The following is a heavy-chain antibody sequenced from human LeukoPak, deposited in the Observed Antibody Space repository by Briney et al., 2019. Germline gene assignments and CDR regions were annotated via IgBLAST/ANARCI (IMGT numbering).Heavy chain of an antibody. Sequence: GGSLRLSCAASGFTFSSYAMSWVRQAPGKGLEWVSAISGSGGSTYYADSVKGRFTISRDNSKNTLYLQMNSLRAEDTAVYYCAKGPLYYYDSSGYDEYFQHWGQGTLVTVSS. D-gene: IGHD3-22*01. CDR2: ISGSGGST. CDR3: AKGPLYYYDSSGYDEYFQH. J-gene: IGHJ1*01. CDR1: GFTFSSYA. V-gene: IGHV3-23*01.